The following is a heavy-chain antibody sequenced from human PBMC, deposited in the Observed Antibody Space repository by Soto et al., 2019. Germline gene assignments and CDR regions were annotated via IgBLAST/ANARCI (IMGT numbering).Heavy chain of an antibody. CDR1: GGSISSSSYY. CDR2: IYYSGST. D-gene: IGHD4-17*01. V-gene: IGHV4-39*01. CDR3: ARPLIYGDYALGAFRYWYFDL. Sequence: QLQLQESGPGLVKPSETLSLTCTVSGGSISSSSYYWGWIRQPPGKGLEWIGSIYYSGSTYYNPSLKSRVTISVYTSKTQLSLNRSTVTAADTAVYYCARPLIYGDYALGAFRYWYFDLWGRGTLFTVSS. J-gene: IGHJ2*01.